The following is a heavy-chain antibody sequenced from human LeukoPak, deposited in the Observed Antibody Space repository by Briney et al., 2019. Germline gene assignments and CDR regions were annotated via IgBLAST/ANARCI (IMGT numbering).Heavy chain of an antibody. CDR2: IIPLFGTT. CDR3: ARDRVGAVPAASQGIGWFDP. CDR1: GGTFSSYA. V-gene: IGHV1-69*05. J-gene: IGHJ5*02. Sequence: ASVKVSCKASGGTFSSYAISWVRQAPGQGLEWMGRIIPLFGTTNYAQKFQGRATITTDESTHTAYMELSSLRSEDTAMYYCARDRVGAVPAASQGIGWFDPWGEGTLVTVSS. D-gene: IGHD2-2*01.